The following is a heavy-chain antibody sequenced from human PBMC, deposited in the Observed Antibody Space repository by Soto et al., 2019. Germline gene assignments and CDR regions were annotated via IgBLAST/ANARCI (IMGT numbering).Heavy chain of an antibody. J-gene: IGHJ4*02. Sequence: GGSLRLSCAASGFTFSHYGMHWVRQAPGKGLEWVALMSFGGTNQYYADSVKGRFTISRDNSKNTLSLQMNSLKTDDTAVYYCAKGGRQWLVTSDFNYWGQGALVTVSS. V-gene: IGHV3-30*18. CDR2: MSFGGTNQ. CDR1: GFTFSHYG. D-gene: IGHD6-19*01. CDR3: AKGGRQWLVTSDFNY.